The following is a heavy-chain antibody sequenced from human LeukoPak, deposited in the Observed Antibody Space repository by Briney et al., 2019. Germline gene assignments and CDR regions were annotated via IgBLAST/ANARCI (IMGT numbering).Heavy chain of an antibody. J-gene: IGHJ6*02. V-gene: IGHV3-21*01. CDR1: GFTFSSYS. Sequence: GGSLRLFCAASGFTFSSYSMNWVRQAPGKGLEWVSSISSSSSYIYYADSVKGRFTISRDNAKNSLYLQMNSLRAEDTAVYYCARGDSSGWYLDYYYYYGMDVWGQGTTVTVSS. CDR2: ISSSSSYI. CDR3: ARGDSSGWYLDYYYYYGMDV. D-gene: IGHD6-19*01.